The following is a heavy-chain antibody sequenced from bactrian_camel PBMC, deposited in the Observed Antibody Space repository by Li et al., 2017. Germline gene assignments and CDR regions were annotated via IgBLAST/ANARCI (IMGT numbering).Heavy chain of an antibody. V-gene: IGHV3S54*01. Sequence: QLVESGGGSVQAGGSLRLSCTASGTTGSFGCMGWIRQAPGKEREGVAVIDSASATRNYVASVKGRFTISQDNAKRTVYLQMTNLKPEDTGLYRCATDAEGGLAGQGTQVTVS. J-gene: IGHJ4*01. CDR2: IDSASATR. CDR1: GTTGSFGC.